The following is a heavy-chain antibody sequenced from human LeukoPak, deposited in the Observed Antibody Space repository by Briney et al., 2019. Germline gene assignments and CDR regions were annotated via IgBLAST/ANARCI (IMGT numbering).Heavy chain of an antibody. CDR3: ARDLGDFWNGYMIRAFDI. J-gene: IGHJ3*02. CDR1: GGSICSGGYY. D-gene: IGHD3-3*01. Sequence: PSQTLSLTCTVSGGSICSGGYYWSWIRQHPGKGLEWIGYIYYSGSTYYNPSLKSRVTISVDTSKNQFSLKLSSVTTADMAVYYCARDLGDFWNGYMIRAFDIWGQGTMVTVSS. V-gene: IGHV4-31*03. CDR2: IYYSGST.